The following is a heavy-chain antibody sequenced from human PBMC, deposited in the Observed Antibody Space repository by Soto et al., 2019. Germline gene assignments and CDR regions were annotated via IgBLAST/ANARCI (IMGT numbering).Heavy chain of an antibody. CDR3: ARKLLLVVPAATLVA. Sequence: QVQLVQSGAEVKKPGSSVKVSCKASGGTFSSYAISWVRQAPGQRREGMGGIIPIFGTANYAQKFQDRVTITADESTNTDYMELSSLRPEDTAVYCCARKLLLVVPAATLVAWGQGTLVTVSS. CDR1: GGTFSSYA. J-gene: IGHJ5*02. CDR2: IIPIFGTA. D-gene: IGHD2-2*01. V-gene: IGHV1-69*01.